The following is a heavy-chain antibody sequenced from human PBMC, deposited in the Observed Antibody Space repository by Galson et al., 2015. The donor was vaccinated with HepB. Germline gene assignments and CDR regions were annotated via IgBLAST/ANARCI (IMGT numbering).Heavy chain of an antibody. D-gene: IGHD3-10*01. CDR2: TYYRSKWYN. V-gene: IGHV6-1*01. Sequence: CAISGDSVSSNSAAWNWIRQSPSRGLEWLGRTYYRSKWYNDYAVSVKSRITINPDTSKNQFSLQLNSVTPEDTAVYYCAGQLWFGELLLDYWGQGTLVTVSS. CDR3: AGQLWFGELLLDY. J-gene: IGHJ4*02. CDR1: GDSVSSNSAA.